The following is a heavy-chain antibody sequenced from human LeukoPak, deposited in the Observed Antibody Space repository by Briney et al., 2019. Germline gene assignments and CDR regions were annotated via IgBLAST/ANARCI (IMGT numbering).Heavy chain of an antibody. CDR2: ISYDGSNK. V-gene: IGHV3-30*03. J-gene: IGHJ4*02. Sequence: GGSLRLSCAASGFTFSTYGIHWVRQAPGKGLEWVAVISYDGSNKYYEDSVKGRFTISRDNSKNTLYLQMNSLRAEDTAVYYCAIRRGYSYGEFDYWGRGTLVTVSS. CDR1: GFTFSTYG. D-gene: IGHD5-18*01. CDR3: AIRRGYSYGEFDY.